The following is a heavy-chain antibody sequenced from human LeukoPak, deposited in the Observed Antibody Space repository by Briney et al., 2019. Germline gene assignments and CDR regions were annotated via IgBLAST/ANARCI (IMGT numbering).Heavy chain of an antibody. CDR2: ISSSGSTI. Sequence: PGGSLRLSCAASGFSLTYDWISWVRQAPGKGLEWVSYISSSGSTIYHADSVKGRFTISRDNAKNSLYLQMNSLRAEDTAVYYCARDGIAAAGTLQNWFDPWGQGTLVTVSS. CDR3: ARDGIAAAGTLQNWFDP. D-gene: IGHD6-13*01. CDR1: GFSLTYDW. V-gene: IGHV3-11*04. J-gene: IGHJ5*02.